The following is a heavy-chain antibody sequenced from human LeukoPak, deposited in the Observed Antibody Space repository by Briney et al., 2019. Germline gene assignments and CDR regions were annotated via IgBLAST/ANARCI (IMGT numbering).Heavy chain of an antibody. D-gene: IGHD1-26*01. V-gene: IGHV1-3*03. CDR2: INAGNGNT. CDR1: GYTFTSYA. Sequence: ASVKVSCKASGYTFTSYAMHWVRQAPGQRLEWMGWINAGNGNTKYSQEFQGGVTITRDTSASTAYMELSSLRSEDMAVYYCARGIRAYSGSYSYFDYWGQGTLVTVSS. CDR3: ARGIRAYSGSYSYFDY. J-gene: IGHJ4*02.